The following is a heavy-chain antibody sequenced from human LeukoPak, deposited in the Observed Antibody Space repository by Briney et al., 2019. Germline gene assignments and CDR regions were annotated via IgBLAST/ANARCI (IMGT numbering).Heavy chain of an antibody. CDR1: GGSFSGYY. V-gene: IGHV4-34*01. CDR2: INHSGST. J-gene: IGHJ3*02. Sequence: PSETLSLTCAVYGGSFSGYYWSWIRQPPGKGLEWIGEINHSGSTNYNPSLKSRVTISVDTSKNQFSLKLSSVTAADTAVYYCARGRRTLCKMTPGDAFDIWGQGTMVTVSS. D-gene: IGHD3-16*01. CDR3: ARGRRTLCKMTPGDAFDI.